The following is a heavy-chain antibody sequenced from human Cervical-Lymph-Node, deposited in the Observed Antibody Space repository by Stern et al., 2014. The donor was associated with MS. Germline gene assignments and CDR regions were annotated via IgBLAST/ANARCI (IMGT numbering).Heavy chain of an antibody. D-gene: IGHD3-3*01. J-gene: IGHJ4*02. Sequence: QVQLQESGPGLVKPSGTLSLTCTVSGASISSDNWWSWVRQPPGKGLEWIGGVYHGGNTNYNPSLKGRVTISVDKSKNQFSLNLNSVTAADTAVYYCARRVDFWSGYFDYWGQGTLVIVSS. CDR1: GASISSDNW. V-gene: IGHV4-4*02. CDR2: VYHGGNT. CDR3: ARRVDFWSGYFDY.